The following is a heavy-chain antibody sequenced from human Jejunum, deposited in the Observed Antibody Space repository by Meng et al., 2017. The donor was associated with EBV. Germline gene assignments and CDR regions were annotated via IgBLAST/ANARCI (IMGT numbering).Heavy chain of an antibody. D-gene: IGHD4-11*01. J-gene: IGHJ4*02. V-gene: IGHV3-74*03. CDR1: GFTFSTYW. CDR2: INNDGSTT. Sequence: EVQLVEPGGGLVQPGGSLRLSCAASGFTFSTYWMHWVRQTPGKGLEWVSRINNDGSTTQYADSVRGRFTISRDNAKSTLYLQMNSLTAEDTAVYYCARNYRDYWGQGTLVTVSS. CDR3: ARNYRDY.